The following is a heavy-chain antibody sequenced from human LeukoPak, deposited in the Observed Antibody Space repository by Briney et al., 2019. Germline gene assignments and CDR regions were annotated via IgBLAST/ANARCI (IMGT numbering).Heavy chain of an antibody. CDR2: IIPIFGTA. CDR3: ALVRYFDWSHRINWFDP. V-gene: IGHV1-69*06. Sequence: GASVKVSCKASGGTFSSYAISWVRQAPGQGLEWMGGIIPIFGTANYAQKFQGRVTITADKSTSTAYMELRSLRSDDTAVYYCALVRYFDWSHRINWFDPWGQGTLVTVSS. J-gene: IGHJ5*02. D-gene: IGHD3-9*01. CDR1: GGTFSSYA.